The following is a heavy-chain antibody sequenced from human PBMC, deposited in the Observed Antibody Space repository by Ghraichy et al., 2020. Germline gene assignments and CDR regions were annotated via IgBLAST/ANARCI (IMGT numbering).Heavy chain of an antibody. CDR2: IYHSGST. Sequence: SETLSLTCAVSGGSISSGGYSWSWIRQPPGKGLEWIGYIYHSGSTYYNPSLKSRVTISVDRSKNQFSLKLSSVTAADTAVYYCARAGDFWSGYQFDYWGQGTLVTVSS. CDR1: GGSISSGGYS. V-gene: IGHV4-30-2*01. D-gene: IGHD3-3*01. CDR3: ARAGDFWSGYQFDY. J-gene: IGHJ4*02.